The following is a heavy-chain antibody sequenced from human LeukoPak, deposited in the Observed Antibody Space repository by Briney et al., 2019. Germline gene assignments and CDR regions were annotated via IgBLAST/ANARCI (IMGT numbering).Heavy chain of an antibody. D-gene: IGHD7-27*01. J-gene: IGHJ3*02. V-gene: IGHV3-21*01. CDR2: ISSGSSYI. Sequence: PGGSLRLSCAASGFTFSNCGMHWVRQAPGKGLEWVSSISSGSSYIYYAESVKGRFTISRDNAKNSLYLQMNSLRAEDTAVYYCARDKLGKRGAFDIWGQGTTVTVSS. CDR1: GFTFSNCG. CDR3: ARDKLGKRGAFDI.